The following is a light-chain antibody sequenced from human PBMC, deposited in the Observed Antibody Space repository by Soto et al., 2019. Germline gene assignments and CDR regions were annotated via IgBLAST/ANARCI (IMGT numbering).Light chain of an antibody. V-gene: IGKV3-20*01. CDR1: PSVSSSY. CDR2: GAS. J-gene: IGKJ1*01. CDR3: QQYGGSWT. Sequence: ESVLTQSPGTLSLSPGERATLSCRASPSVSSSYLARYQQNPGQAPRLLIYGASSRATGIPDRFSGSGSGTDFTLTISRLEPEDFAVYYCQQYGGSWTFGQGTKVEIK.